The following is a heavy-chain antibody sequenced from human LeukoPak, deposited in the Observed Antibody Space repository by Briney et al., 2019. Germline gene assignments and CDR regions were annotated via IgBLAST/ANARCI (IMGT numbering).Heavy chain of an antibody. CDR1: GFTFSTYG. CDR3: ARDLGYSSGHPFDY. V-gene: IGHV3-33*01. J-gene: IGHJ4*02. D-gene: IGHD6-19*01. CDR2: IWYDGSNK. Sequence: GGSLRLSCAASGFTFSTYGMHWVRQAPGKGLEWAALIWYDGSNKYYADSVKGRFTISRDNSKNTLYLQMNSLRAEDTALYYCARDLGYSSGHPFDYWGQGTLVTVSS.